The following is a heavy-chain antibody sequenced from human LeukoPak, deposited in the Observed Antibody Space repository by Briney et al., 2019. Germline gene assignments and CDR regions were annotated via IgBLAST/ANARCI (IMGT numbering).Heavy chain of an antibody. CDR3: ARDLPTAGFDI. CDR2: IYTSGST. D-gene: IGHD5-18*01. J-gene: IGHJ3*02. V-gene: IGHV4-4*07. Sequence: SETLSLTCTASGCSISSYYWSWIRQPAGKGLEWIGRIYTSGSTNYNPSLKSRVTMSVDTSKNQFSLKLSSVTAADRAVYYCARDLPTAGFDIGGQGTMVTVSS. CDR1: GCSISSYY.